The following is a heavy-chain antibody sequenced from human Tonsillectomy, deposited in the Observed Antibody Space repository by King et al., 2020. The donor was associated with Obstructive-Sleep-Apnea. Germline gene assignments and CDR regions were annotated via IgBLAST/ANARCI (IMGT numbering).Heavy chain of an antibody. CDR1: GFTFSSYG. Sequence: VQLVESGGGVVQPGRSLRLSCAASGFTFSSYGMHWVRQAPGKGLEWVAVIWYDGSNKYYAASVKGRFTISRDNSKNTLYLQMNSLRAEDTAVYYCAKDDARVGATGLDYWGQGTLVTVSS. CDR3: AKDDARVGATGLDY. J-gene: IGHJ4*02. CDR2: IWYDGSNK. V-gene: IGHV3-33*06. D-gene: IGHD1-26*01.